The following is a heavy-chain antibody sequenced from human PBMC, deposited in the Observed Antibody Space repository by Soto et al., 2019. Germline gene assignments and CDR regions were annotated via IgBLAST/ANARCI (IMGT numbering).Heavy chain of an antibody. Sequence: GGSLRLSCAASGFTFSDHYMDWVRQAPGKGLEWVGRTRNKANSYTTEYAASVKGRFTISRDDSKNSLYLQMNSLKTEDTAVYYCARAWLYYYDSSGYDYWGQGTLVTVSS. CDR2: TRNKANSYTT. V-gene: IGHV3-72*01. J-gene: IGHJ4*02. CDR3: ARAWLYYYDSSGYDY. D-gene: IGHD3-22*01. CDR1: GFTFSDHY.